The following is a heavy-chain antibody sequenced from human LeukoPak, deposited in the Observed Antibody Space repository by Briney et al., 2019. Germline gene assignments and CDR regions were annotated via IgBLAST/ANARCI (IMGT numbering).Heavy chain of an antibody. D-gene: IGHD3-9*01. J-gene: IGHJ6*03. CDR3: ARASYGVLRYFDWSPPQDHYHMDV. V-gene: IGHV1-18*04. CDR2: ISAYNGNT. Sequence: VASVKVSCKASGYTFTGYYMHWVRQAPGQGLEWMGWISAYNGNTNYSQKLQGRVTMTTDTSTSTAYMELRSLRSGDTAVYYCARASYGVLRYFDWSPPQDHYHMDVWGKGTTVTISS. CDR1: GYTFTGYY.